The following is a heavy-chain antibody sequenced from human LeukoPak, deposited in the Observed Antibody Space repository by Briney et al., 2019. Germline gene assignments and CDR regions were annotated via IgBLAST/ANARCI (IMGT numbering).Heavy chain of an antibody. D-gene: IGHD3-16*01. CDR2: IIPIFGTA. CDR1: GNSISNYA. V-gene: IGHV1-69*01. Sequence: SVKVSCKASGNSISNYAVSWVRQAPGQGFEWMGGIIPIFGTADYARKFQGRVKITADQSTSTTYMALSSLRSEDTATYYCTTRACHAGGCSSSFYYYYGLHFWGQGTTVSVSS. CDR3: TTRACHAGGCSSSFYYYYGLHF. J-gene: IGHJ6*02.